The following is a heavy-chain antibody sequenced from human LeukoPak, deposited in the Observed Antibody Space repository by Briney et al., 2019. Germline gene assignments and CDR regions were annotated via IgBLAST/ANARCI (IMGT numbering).Heavy chain of an antibody. CDR3: AKNHEHGRYAGFDF. CDR2: ISGSGGST. J-gene: IGHJ3*01. CDR1: KFTFSTYA. Sequence: GGSERLCCAASKFTFSTYAMNWVRQAPGKGPQWVADISGSGGSTYYADSVKGRFSVSRDNSKNMVYLELNSLRAEDTAIYYCAKNHEHGRYAGFDFWAEGALVAVSS. V-gene: IGHV3-23*01. D-gene: IGHD2-2*01.